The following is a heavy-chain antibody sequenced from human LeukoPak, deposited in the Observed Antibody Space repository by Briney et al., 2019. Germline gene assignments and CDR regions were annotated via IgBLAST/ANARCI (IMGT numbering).Heavy chain of an antibody. CDR2: IKSKTEGGTT. J-gene: IGHJ4*02. CDR1: GFTFSNAW. Sequence: GGSLRLSCAASGFTFSNAWMSSVRQAAGKGLEWVGRIKSKTEGGTTDYAAPVKGRCTISRDDPKNTLYLQMNSLKTEDTAVYYCTTHFGGPYYYDSSGYYRFDYWGQAALVTVSS. V-gene: IGHV3-15*01. CDR3: TTHFGGPYYYDSSGYYRFDY. D-gene: IGHD3-22*01.